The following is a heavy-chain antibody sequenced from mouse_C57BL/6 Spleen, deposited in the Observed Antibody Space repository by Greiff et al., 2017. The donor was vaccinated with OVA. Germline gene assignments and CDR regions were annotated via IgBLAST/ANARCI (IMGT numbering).Heavy chain of an antibody. D-gene: IGHD1-1*01. J-gene: IGHJ1*03. CDR1: GYTFTDYN. Sequence: EVQLQQSGPELVKPGASVKIPCKASGYTFTDYNMDWVKQSPGKGLEWIGDINPNNGGTNYNQKFKGKATLTVDKSSSTAYMELRSLTSEDTAVYYCAKNYGSGGYFDVWGKGTTVTVSS. V-gene: IGHV1-18*01. CDR2: INPNNGGT. CDR3: AKNYGSGGYFDV.